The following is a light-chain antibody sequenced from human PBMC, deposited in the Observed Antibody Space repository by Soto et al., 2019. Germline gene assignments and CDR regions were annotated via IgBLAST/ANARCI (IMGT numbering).Light chain of an antibody. V-gene: IGLV1-47*01. CDR1: RSNIGNNY. Sequence: QLVLTQPPSASGTPGQTVTISCSGSRSNIGNNYVCWYQQLPGAAPKLLIYRNTQWPSGVPDRFSGSKSGTAASLAISGLRSEDEADYFCEAWDDSLSGHVFGTGTQLTVL. CDR3: EAWDDSLSGHV. J-gene: IGLJ1*01. CDR2: RNT.